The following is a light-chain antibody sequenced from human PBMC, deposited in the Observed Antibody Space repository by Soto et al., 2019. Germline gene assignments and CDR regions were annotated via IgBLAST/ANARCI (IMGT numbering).Light chain of an antibody. V-gene: IGLV2-14*01. CDR1: SSDVGGYNY. Sequence: QSALTQPASVSGSPGQSITISCTGTSSDVGGYNYVSWYQQHPGKAPKLIIYEVSDRPSGVSSRFSGSKSGNTASLTISGLQAEDEADYFCSSYTGSSTVFGGGTKLTVL. J-gene: IGLJ3*02. CDR3: SSYTGSSTV. CDR2: EVS.